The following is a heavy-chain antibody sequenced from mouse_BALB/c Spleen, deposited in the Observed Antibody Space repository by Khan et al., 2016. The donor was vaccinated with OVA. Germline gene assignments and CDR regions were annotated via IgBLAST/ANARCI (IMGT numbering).Heavy chain of an antibody. D-gene: IGHD2-4*01. V-gene: IGHV3-2*02. CDR2: ISYSGNT. CDR1: GYSITSEYT. J-gene: IGHJ3*01. Sequence: EVQLQESGPGLVKPSQSLSLTCTVTGYSITSEYTWNWIRQFPGSKLEWMGFISYSGNTRYNPSLKSRISITRDTSKNQFFLRLNSETSEDTATYYCARKDYYDYDPFPYWGQGTLVTVSA. CDR3: ARKDYYDYDPFPY.